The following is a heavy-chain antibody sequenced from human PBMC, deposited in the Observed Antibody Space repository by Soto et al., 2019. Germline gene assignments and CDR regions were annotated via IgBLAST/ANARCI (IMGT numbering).Heavy chain of an antibody. CDR2: IYYSGST. Sequence: PSETLSLTCTVSGGSISSYYWSWIRQPPGKGLEWIGYIYYSGSTNYNPSLKSRVTISVDTSKNQFSLKLSSVTAADTAVYYCARSFGEQWPYFDYWGQGTLVTVAS. V-gene: IGHV4-59*08. J-gene: IGHJ4*02. D-gene: IGHD3-10*01. CDR3: ARSFGEQWPYFDY. CDR1: GGSISSYY.